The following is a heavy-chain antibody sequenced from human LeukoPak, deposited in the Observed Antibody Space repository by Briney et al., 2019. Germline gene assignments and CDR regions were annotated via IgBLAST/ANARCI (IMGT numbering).Heavy chain of an antibody. CDR3: AKDQAFYFSFADY. CDR2: IFYDGSTK. Sequence: PGGSLRLSCAASGISFNKYGMHWVRQAPGKGLEWVAVIFYDGSTKHYADSVKGRFTISRDNSKNTLYLEMNSLRAEDTAVYYCAKDQAFYFSFADYWGQGTRVTVSS. V-gene: IGHV3-33*06. CDR1: GISFNKYG. J-gene: IGHJ4*02. D-gene: IGHD2/OR15-2a*01.